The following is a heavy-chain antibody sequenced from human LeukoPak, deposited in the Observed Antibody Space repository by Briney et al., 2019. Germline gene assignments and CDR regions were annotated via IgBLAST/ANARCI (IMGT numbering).Heavy chain of an antibody. Sequence: SETLSLTCTVSGGSVSSTTYYWSWIRQPPGKGLEWIASINYSGSTYYNPSLKSRVTISVDTSKNQFSLKLNSVTAADTAVYYCARLVGIAADGTGGDYWGQGTLVTVSS. CDR3: ARLVGIAADGTGGDY. V-gene: IGHV4-39*01. CDR2: INYSGST. CDR1: GGSVSSTTYY. J-gene: IGHJ4*02. D-gene: IGHD6-13*01.